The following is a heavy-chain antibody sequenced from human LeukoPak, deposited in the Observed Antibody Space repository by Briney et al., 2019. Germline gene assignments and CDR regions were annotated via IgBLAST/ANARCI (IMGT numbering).Heavy chain of an antibody. CDR3: ARDSISSGSMDL. CDR2: IYSSGGT. CDR1: GFAVSSNY. D-gene: IGHD3-22*01. Sequence: SGGSLRLSCAASGFAVSSNYMSWVRQAPGKGLEWVSVIYSSGGTYYADSVRGRFTISRDNSKNTLYLQMNSRRVEDMALYYCARDSISSGSMDLWGQGTLVTVS. V-gene: IGHV3-53*01. J-gene: IGHJ4*02.